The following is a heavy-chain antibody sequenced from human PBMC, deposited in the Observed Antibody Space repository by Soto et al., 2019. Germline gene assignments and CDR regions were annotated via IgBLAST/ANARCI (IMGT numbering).Heavy chain of an antibody. CDR1: GFTFSSYA. J-gene: IGHJ1*01. CDR2: ISYDGSNK. V-gene: IGHV3-30-3*01. CDR3: AREGIHPRSEYFQH. Sequence: GGSLRLSCAASGFTFSSYAMHWVRQAPGKGLEWVAVISYDGSNKYYADSVKGRFTISRDNSKNTLYLQMNSLRAEDTAVYYCAREGIHPRSEYFQHWGQGTLVTVSS.